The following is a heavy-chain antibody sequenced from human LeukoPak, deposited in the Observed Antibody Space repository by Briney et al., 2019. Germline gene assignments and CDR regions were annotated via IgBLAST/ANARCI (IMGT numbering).Heavy chain of an antibody. V-gene: IGHV1-69*06. D-gene: IGHD6-19*01. CDR3: ASGSGSGYAFDI. J-gene: IGHJ3*02. CDR1: GGTFSSYA. CDR2: IIPIFGTA. Sequence: EASVKVSRKASGGTFSSYAISWVRQAPGQGLEWMGGIIPIFGTANYAQKFQGRVTITADKSTSTAYMELSSLRSEDTAVYYCASGSGSGYAFDIWGQGTMVTVSS.